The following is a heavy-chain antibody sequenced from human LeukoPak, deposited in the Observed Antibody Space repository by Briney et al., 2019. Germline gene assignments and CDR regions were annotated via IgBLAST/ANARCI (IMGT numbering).Heavy chain of an antibody. D-gene: IGHD3-22*01. J-gene: IGHJ2*01. CDR2: INSDGSST. CDR3: ARDLFWDSSGYFGWYWYFDL. CDR1: GFTFSSYW. Sequence: GGSLRLSCAASGFTFSSYWMHWVHQAPGKGLVWVSRINSDGSSTSYADSVKGRFTISRDNAKNTLYLQMNSLRAEDTAVYYCARDLFWDSSGYFGWYWYFDLWGRGTLVTVSS. V-gene: IGHV3-74*01.